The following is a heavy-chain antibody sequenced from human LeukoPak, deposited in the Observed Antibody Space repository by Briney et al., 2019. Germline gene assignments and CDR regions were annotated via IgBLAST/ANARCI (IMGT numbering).Heavy chain of an antibody. Sequence: ASETLSLTCTVSGGSISSYYWSWIRQPPGKGLEWIGYIYYSGSTNYNPSLKSRVTISVDTSKNQFSLKLSSVTAADTAVYYCARRITMIGGGWYFGYWGQGTLVTVSS. CDR3: ARRITMIGGGWYFGY. CDR2: IYYSGST. D-gene: IGHD3-22*01. J-gene: IGHJ4*02. V-gene: IGHV4-59*08. CDR1: GGSISSYY.